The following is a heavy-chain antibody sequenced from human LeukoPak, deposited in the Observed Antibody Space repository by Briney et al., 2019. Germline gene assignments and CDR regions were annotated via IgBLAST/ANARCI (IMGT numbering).Heavy chain of an antibody. CDR1: GYTFTGYY. Sequence: GASVKVSCKASGYTFTGYYMHWVRQAPGQGLEWMGWITPNSGVTNYAQKFQGRVTMTRDTSISTAYMELSRLGSDDTAVYYCARPDCSSSSCYTFDYWGQGTLVTVSS. D-gene: IGHD2-2*02. V-gene: IGHV1-2*02. CDR2: ITPNSGVT. CDR3: ARPDCSSSSCYTFDY. J-gene: IGHJ4*02.